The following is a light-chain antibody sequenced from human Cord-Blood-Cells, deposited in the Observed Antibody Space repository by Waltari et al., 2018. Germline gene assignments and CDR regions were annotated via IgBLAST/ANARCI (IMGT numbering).Light chain of an antibody. CDR3: QQRSNWGFT. V-gene: IGKV3-11*01. J-gene: IGKJ3*01. CDR2: DAS. CDR1: QSVSSY. Sequence: EIVLTQSPATLSLSPGERATLSCRASQSVSSYLAWYQQKPGQAPRLLIYDASNSATGIPARFSGSGSGTDFTLTISILEPEDFAVYYCQQRSNWGFTFGPGTKVDIK.